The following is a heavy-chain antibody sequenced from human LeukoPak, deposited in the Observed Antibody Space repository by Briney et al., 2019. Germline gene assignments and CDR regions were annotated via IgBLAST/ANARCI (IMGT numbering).Heavy chain of an antibody. CDR3: ARDFGGSYSMPNDY. Sequence: GASVKVSCKASGYTFTGYYMHWVRQAPGQGLEWMGWINPNSGGTNYAQKFQGRVTMTRDTSISTAYMELSRLRSDDTAVYYCARDFGGSYSMPNDYWGQGTLVTVSS. V-gene: IGHV1-2*02. CDR1: GYTFTGYY. CDR2: INPNSGGT. J-gene: IGHJ4*02. D-gene: IGHD1-26*01.